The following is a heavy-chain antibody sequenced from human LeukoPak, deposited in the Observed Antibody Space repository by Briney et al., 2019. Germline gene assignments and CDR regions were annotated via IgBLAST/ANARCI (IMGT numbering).Heavy chain of an antibody. CDR1: GFTFSRYS. V-gene: IGHV3-21*01. Sequence: GGSLRLSCAASGFTFSRYSMNWVRQAPGKGLEWVSSITTSSSYIYYADSVKGRFTISRDNAKNSLYLQMNGLRAEDTALYYCARDKDQYSGYDSGLFDYWGQGTLVTVSS. D-gene: IGHD5-12*01. CDR2: ITTSSSYI. CDR3: ARDKDQYSGYDSGLFDY. J-gene: IGHJ4*02.